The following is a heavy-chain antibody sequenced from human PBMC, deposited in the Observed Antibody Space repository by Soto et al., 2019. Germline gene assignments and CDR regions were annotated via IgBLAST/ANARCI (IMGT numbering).Heavy chain of an antibody. Sequence: QVQLVQSGAEVKKPGASVKVSCKASGYTFTSYYMHWVRQAPGQGLEWMGIINPSGGSTSYAQKFQGRVTMTRDTSTSTVYMELSSLRSEDTAVYYGASEYAADYNWFDPWGQGTLVTVSS. CDR3: ASEYAADYNWFDP. D-gene: IGHD6-13*01. V-gene: IGHV1-46*01. J-gene: IGHJ5*02. CDR2: INPSGGST. CDR1: GYTFTSYY.